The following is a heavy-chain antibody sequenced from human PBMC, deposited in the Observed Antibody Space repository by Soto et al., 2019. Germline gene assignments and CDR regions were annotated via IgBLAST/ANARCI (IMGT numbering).Heavy chain of an antibody. Sequence: SVKVSCKASGGTFSSYTISWVRQAPGQGLEWMGRIIPILGIANYAQKFQGRVTITADKSTSTAYMELSSLRSEDTAVYYCARDSGYGDDAFDIWGQGTMVTVSS. CDR2: IIPILGIA. CDR1: GGTFSSYT. J-gene: IGHJ3*02. V-gene: IGHV1-69*04. CDR3: ARDSGYGDDAFDI. D-gene: IGHD5-12*01.